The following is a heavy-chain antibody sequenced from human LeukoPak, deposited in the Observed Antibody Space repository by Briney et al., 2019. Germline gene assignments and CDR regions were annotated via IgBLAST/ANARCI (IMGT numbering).Heavy chain of an antibody. CDR3: ARTIAAAGTAREY. Sequence: AASVNVSCKASGGTFSSYAISWVRQAPGQGLEWMGGIIPIFGTANYAQKFQGRVTITADESTSTAYMELSSLRSEDTAVYYCARTIAAAGTAREYWGQGTLVTVSS. D-gene: IGHD6-13*01. V-gene: IGHV1-69*13. J-gene: IGHJ4*02. CDR2: IIPIFGTA. CDR1: GGTFSSYA.